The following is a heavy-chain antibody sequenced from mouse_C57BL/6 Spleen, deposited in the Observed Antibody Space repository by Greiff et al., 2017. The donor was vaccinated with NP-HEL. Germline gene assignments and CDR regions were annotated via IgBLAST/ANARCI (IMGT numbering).Heavy chain of an antibody. J-gene: IGHJ4*01. CDR2: FNPSNGGT. V-gene: IGHV1-53*01. CDR3: ASGPYYDYDGYAMDY. D-gene: IGHD2-4*01. CDR1: GYTFTSYW. Sequence: VQLQQPGTDLVKPGASVKLSCKASGYTFTSYWLHWLKQRPGQGLEWIGNFNPSNGGTNYNEKFKSKATLTLAKSSRTAYMQLCSLTSEDSAVYYCASGPYYDYDGYAMDYWGQGTSVTVSS.